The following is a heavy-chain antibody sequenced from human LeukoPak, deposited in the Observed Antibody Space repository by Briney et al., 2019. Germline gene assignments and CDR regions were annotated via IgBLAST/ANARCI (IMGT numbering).Heavy chain of an antibody. J-gene: IGHJ4*02. CDR3: VTGNRFDF. CDR2: TRNKANSYTT. V-gene: IGHV3-72*01. D-gene: IGHD1-20*01. CDR1: GFTFSDHD. Sequence: PGGSLRLSCAASGFTFSDHDMDWVRQAPGKGLEWVGRTRNKANSYTTEYAASVKGRFTISRHDSKNSLYLQMNSLKTEDTAVYHCVTGNRFDFWGREPWSPSPQ.